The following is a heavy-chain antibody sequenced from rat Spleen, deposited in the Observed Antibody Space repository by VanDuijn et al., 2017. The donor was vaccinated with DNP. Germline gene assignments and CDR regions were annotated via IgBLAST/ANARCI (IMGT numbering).Heavy chain of an antibody. CDR2: INTDGGST. V-gene: IGHV5-58*01. Sequence: EVQLVESGGGLVQPGRSLKLSCAASGFTFSSYWLYWIRQAPGKGLEWVASINTDGGSTYYPASVKGRFTISRDNAENTVYLQMNSLRSEDTATYYCAKDARVPLYFDFWGPGTMVTVSS. CDR1: GFTFSSYW. J-gene: IGHJ1*01. CDR3: AKDARVPLYFDF. D-gene: IGHD1-4*01.